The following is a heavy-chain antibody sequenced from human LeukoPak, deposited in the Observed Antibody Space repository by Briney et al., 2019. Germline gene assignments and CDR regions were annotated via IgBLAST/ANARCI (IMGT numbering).Heavy chain of an antibody. CDR3: AKDRRIQLWSSVQNFDY. V-gene: IGHV3-30-3*01. CDR1: GFTFSSYA. D-gene: IGHD5-18*01. CDR2: ISYDGSNK. Sequence: GGSLRLSCEASGFTFSSYAMHWVRQAPGKGLEWVAVISYDGSNKYYADSVKGRFTISRDNSKNTLYLQMNSLRAEDAAVYYCAKDRRIQLWSSVQNFDYWGQGTLVTVSS. J-gene: IGHJ4*02.